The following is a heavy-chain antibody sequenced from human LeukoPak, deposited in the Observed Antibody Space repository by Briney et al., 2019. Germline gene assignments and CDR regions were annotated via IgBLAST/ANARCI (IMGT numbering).Heavy chain of an antibody. J-gene: IGHJ5*02. V-gene: IGHV3-23*01. Sequence: GGSLRLSCAASGFTFSSYAMSWVRQAPGQGLEWVSVISGNGGRTYYADSVKGRFTISRDNSKNTLYLQMNSLRAEDTAVYYCAKVRDLDTVLGRFDNWGQGTLVTVSS. CDR3: AKVRDLDTVLGRFDN. D-gene: IGHD5-18*01. CDR1: GFTFSSYA. CDR2: ISGNGGRT.